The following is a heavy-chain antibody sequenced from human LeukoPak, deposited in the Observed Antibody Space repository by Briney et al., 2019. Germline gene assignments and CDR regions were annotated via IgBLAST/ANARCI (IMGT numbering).Heavy chain of an antibody. CDR3: ARFLEWLFNGSAFDI. D-gene: IGHD3-3*01. J-gene: IGHJ3*02. Sequence: ASVKVSCKASGYTFSAYHIHWVRQAPGQGLEWMGWINPNSGGTNYAQKFQGRVTMTRDTSISTAYMELSRLRSDDTAVYYCARFLEWLFNGSAFDIWGQGTMVTVSS. CDR1: GYTFSAYH. V-gene: IGHV1-2*02. CDR2: INPNSGGT.